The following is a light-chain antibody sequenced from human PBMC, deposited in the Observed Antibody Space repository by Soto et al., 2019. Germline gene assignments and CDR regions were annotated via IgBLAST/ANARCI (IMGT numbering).Light chain of an antibody. CDR1: RSVSGN. Sequence: EIVMTQSPATLSGSPGERATLSCRASRSVSGNLAWYQQKPGQPPRLLIYGTSTRAAFVPARFSGSGYGTEFTLTISSLQSEDFAVYYCQHHNTWPVSFGQGTRLEIK. V-gene: IGKV3-15*01. CDR3: QHHNTWPVS. CDR2: GTS. J-gene: IGKJ5*01.